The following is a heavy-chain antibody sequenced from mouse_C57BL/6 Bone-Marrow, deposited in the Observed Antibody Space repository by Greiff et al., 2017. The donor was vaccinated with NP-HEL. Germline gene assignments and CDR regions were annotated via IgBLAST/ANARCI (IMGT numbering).Heavy chain of an antibody. Sequence: QVQLQQPGAELVKPGASVKLSCKASGYTFTSYWMHWVKQRPGQGLEWIGMIHPNSGSTNYNETFKSKATLTVDKSSSTAYMQLSSLTSEDSAVYYGARGLLWLRRRDYYAMDYWGQGTSVTVSS. CDR2: IHPNSGST. CDR1: GYTFTSYW. D-gene: IGHD2-2*01. J-gene: IGHJ4*01. V-gene: IGHV1-64*01. CDR3: ARGLLWLRRRDYYAMDY.